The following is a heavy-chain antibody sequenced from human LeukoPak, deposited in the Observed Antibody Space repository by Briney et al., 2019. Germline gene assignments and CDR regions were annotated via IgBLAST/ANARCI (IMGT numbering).Heavy chain of an antibody. CDR3: ARGHPLLDY. Sequence: GSLRLSCAASGFTFSSYAMSWIRQPPGKGLEWIGEINHSGGTNYNPSLKSRVTISVDTSKNQLSLKLSSVTAADTAVYYCARGHPLLDYWGQGTLVTVSS. CDR2: INHSGGT. CDR1: GFTFSSYA. V-gene: IGHV4-34*01. J-gene: IGHJ4*02. D-gene: IGHD2-21*02.